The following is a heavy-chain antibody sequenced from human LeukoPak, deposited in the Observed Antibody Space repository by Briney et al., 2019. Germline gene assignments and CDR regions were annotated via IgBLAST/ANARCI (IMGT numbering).Heavy chain of an antibody. V-gene: IGHV4-61*01. D-gene: IGHD6-19*01. Sequence: SETLSLTCTVSDDSVSSSRYYWTWLRQPPGKGLEWIGYIYHGSATYNPSLESRVTLSMGTSKNQYSLKMTSVTAADTAVYYCAREGGRQWLVSGALDSWGQGTLVTVSS. CDR3: AREGGRQWLVSGALDS. J-gene: IGHJ5*01. CDR1: DDSVSSSRYY. CDR2: IYHGSA.